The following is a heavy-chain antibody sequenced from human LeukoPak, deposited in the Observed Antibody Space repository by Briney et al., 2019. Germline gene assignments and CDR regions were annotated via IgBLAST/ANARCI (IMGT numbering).Heavy chain of an antibody. J-gene: IGHJ6*02. CDR1: GYTFTSYG. Sequence: DSVKVSCKASGYTFTSYGISWVRQAPGQGLEWMGWISAYNGNTNYAQKLQARVTMTTDTSTSTAYMELRSLRSDDTAVYYCASDVLWFGELSDGMDVWGQGTTVTVSS. D-gene: IGHD3-10*01. CDR3: ASDVLWFGELSDGMDV. CDR2: ISAYNGNT. V-gene: IGHV1-18*01.